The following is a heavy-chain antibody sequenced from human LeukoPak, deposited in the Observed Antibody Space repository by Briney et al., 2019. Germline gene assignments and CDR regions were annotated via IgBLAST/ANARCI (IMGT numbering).Heavy chain of an antibody. V-gene: IGHV3-11*01. CDR1: GFTFSDYY. CDR3: ARDTNYVDTAMVEDY. Sequence: GGSLRLSCAASGFTFSDYYMSWIRQAPGKGLEWVSYISSSGSTIYYADSVKGRFTISRDNAKNSLYLQMNSLRAEDTAVYYCARDTNYVDTAMVEDYWGQGTLVTVSS. D-gene: IGHD5-18*01. J-gene: IGHJ4*02. CDR2: ISSSGSTI.